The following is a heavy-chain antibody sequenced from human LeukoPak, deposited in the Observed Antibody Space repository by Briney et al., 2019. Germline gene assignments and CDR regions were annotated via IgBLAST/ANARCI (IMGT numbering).Heavy chain of an antibody. CDR2: IYYSGST. V-gene: IGHV4-39*01. J-gene: IGHJ5*02. Sequence: GSLRLSCAASGFTFSSYAMSWVRQAPGKGLEWIGSIYYSGSTYYNPSLKSRVTISVDTSKNQFSLKLSSVTAADTAVYYCARMYYDFWSGYPGPSNWFDPWGQGTLVTVSS. CDR3: ARMYYDFWSGYPGPSNWFDP. D-gene: IGHD3-3*01. CDR1: GFTFSSYA.